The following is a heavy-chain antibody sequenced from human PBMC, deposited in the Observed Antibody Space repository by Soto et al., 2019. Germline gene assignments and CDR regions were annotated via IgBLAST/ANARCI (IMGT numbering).Heavy chain of an antibody. D-gene: IGHD5-18*01. CDR1: GFSVSSNS. Sequence: GGSLRLSCAASGFSVSSNSMSWVRQAPGKGLEWVSIFYDGGSTFYADSVKGRFTISRDNSKNTVYLHMNNLRAEDTAVYYCARDAGYNFDYWGQGTLVTGSS. CDR3: ARDAGYNFDY. J-gene: IGHJ4*02. CDR2: FYDGGST. V-gene: IGHV3-53*01.